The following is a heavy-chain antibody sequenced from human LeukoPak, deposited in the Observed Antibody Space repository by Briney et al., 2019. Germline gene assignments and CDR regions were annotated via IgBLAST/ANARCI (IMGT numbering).Heavy chain of an antibody. CDR3: VRDRRDGYNYVDS. CDR2: IHHSGNT. Sequence: SETLSLTCTVSGDLVNDFYWSWNRQPPGKGLEWMAYIHHSGNTDSNPSLKSRVSISMDTSKSQFSLSLNSVSAADTAVYYCVRDRRDGYNYVDSWGPGTLVTVSS. D-gene: IGHD5-24*01. CDR1: GDLVNDFY. J-gene: IGHJ4*02. V-gene: IGHV4-59*02.